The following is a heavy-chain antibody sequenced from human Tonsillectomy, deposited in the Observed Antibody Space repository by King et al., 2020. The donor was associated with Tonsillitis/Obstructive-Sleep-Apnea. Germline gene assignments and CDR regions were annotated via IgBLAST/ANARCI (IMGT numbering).Heavy chain of an antibody. CDR3: AREGAVMNAFDI. CDR2: IYSTGSA. CDR1: GGSISSYY. Sequence: QLQESGPGLVKPSETLSLTCTVSGGSISSYYWSWIRQPPGKGLECIGYIYSTGSANYNPSLKSRVTISVETSKNQFSLKLSSVTAADTAIYYFAREGAVMNAFDIWGQGTMVTVSS. J-gene: IGHJ3*02. D-gene: IGHD2-8*01. V-gene: IGHV4-59*01.